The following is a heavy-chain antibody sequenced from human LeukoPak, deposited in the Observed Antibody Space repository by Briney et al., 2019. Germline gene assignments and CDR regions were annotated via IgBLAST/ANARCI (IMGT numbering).Heavy chain of an antibody. CDR1: GYTFTGYY. Sequence: ASVKVSCKTSGYTFTGYYMHWVRQAPGEGLEWMGWINPNSGGTFYAQNFQGRVTMTRDTSISTVYMELSGLRSDDTAVYYCARPDYDDDDSSGTHDWGQGTLVTVSS. CDR2: INPNSGGT. D-gene: IGHD4-17*01. CDR3: ARPDYDDDDSSGTHD. J-gene: IGHJ4*02. V-gene: IGHV1-2*02.